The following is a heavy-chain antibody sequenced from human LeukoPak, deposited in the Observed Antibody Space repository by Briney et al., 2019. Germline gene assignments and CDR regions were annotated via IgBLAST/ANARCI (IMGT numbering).Heavy chain of an antibody. CDR2: LYSGGSA. J-gene: IGHJ5*02. Sequence: GGSLRLSCAASGFSVSNNYMSWVRQAPGKGLEWVSVLYSGGSAYYADSVKGRFTISRDSSKNTLYLQMSSLRAEDTAVYFCARGGRDNSNYWFDPWGQGILVTVSS. D-gene: IGHD4-11*01. CDR3: ARGGRDNSNYWFDP. CDR1: GFSVSNNY. V-gene: IGHV3-53*01.